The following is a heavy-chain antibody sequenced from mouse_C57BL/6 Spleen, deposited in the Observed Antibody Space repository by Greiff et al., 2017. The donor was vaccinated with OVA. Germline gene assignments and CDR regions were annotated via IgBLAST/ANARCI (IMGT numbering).Heavy chain of an antibody. Sequence: VKLQESGAELVKPGASVKMSCKASGYTFTSYWITWVKQRPGQGLEWIGDIYPGSGSTNYNEKFKSKATLTVDTSSSTAYMQLSSLTSEDSAVYYCARSGGNYGAMDYWGQGTSVTVSS. CDR2: IYPGSGST. V-gene: IGHV1-55*01. D-gene: IGHD2-1*01. CDR3: ARSGGNYGAMDY. J-gene: IGHJ4*01. CDR1: GYTFTSYW.